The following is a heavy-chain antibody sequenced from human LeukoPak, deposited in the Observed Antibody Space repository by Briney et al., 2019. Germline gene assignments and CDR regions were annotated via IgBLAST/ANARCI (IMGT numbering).Heavy chain of an antibody. CDR3: AKDARRTSGWYYFDS. Sequence: GGSLRLSCTASGFTFSNFDMGWVRQAPGKGLEWVSAITNRGDGTYFADSVKGRVTISRDNSKDTLYLQSNSLRADDTAVYYCAKDARRTSGWYYFDSWGQGTLVTVSS. D-gene: IGHD6-19*01. CDR2: ITNRGDGT. V-gene: IGHV3-23*01. CDR1: GFTFSNFD. J-gene: IGHJ4*02.